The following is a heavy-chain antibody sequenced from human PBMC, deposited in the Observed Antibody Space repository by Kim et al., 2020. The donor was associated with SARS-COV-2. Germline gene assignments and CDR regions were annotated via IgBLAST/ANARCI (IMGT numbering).Heavy chain of an antibody. V-gene: IGHV3-33*01. CDR3: ASLSSSPGVDY. CDR1: GFTFSSYG. CDR2: IWYDGSNK. D-gene: IGHD6-6*01. Sequence: GGSLRLSCSASGFTFSSYGMHWVRQAPGKGLEWVAVIWYDGSNKYYADSVKGRFTISRDNSKNTLYLQMNSLRAEDTAVYYCASLSSSPGVDYWGQGTLVTVSS. J-gene: IGHJ4*02.